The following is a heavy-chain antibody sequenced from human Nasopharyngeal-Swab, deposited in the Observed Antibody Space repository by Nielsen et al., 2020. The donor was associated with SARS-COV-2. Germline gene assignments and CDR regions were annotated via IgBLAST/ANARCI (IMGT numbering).Heavy chain of an antibody. V-gene: IGHV4-31*02. CDR2: IYYSGST. J-gene: IGHJ6*03. Sequence: IRRSPGKGLEWIGYIYYSGSTYYNPSLKSRVTISVDTSKNQFSLKLSSVTAADTAVYYCARVSRYYYMDVWGKGTTVTVSS. CDR3: ARVSRYYYMDV.